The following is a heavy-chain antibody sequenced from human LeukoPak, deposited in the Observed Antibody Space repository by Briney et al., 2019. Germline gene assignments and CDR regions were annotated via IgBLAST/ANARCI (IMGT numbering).Heavy chain of an antibody. J-gene: IGHJ4*02. CDR1: GFTFSSYW. CDR2: IKQDGSEK. CDR3: ASERVIIYAGVYFDY. Sequence: PGGSLRLSCAASGFTFSSYWMNWVRQAPGKGLEWVANIKQDGSEKYYVDSVKGRFTISRDNAKNSLYLQMNSLRAEDTAVYYCASERVIIYAGVYFDYWGQGTLVTVSS. V-gene: IGHV3-7*01. D-gene: IGHD3-3*01.